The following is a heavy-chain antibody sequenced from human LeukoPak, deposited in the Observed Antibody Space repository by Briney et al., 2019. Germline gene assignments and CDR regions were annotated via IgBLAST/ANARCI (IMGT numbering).Heavy chain of an antibody. D-gene: IGHD2/OR15-2a*01. Sequence: SETLSLTCAVYGGSFSGYYWSWIRQPPGKGLEWIGEINHSGSTNYNPSLKSRVTISVDTSKNQFSLKLSSVTAADTAVYYCARGGFSEFDPRGKGTLVTV. CDR2: INHSGST. J-gene: IGHJ5*02. V-gene: IGHV4-34*01. CDR1: GGSFSGYY. CDR3: ARGGFSEFDP.